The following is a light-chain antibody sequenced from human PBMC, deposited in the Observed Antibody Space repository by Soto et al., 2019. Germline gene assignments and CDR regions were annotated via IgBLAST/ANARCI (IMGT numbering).Light chain of an antibody. J-gene: IGKJ5*01. CDR2: GAS. V-gene: IGKV3-15*01. CDR1: QTFGSN. Sequence: EIVMTQSPATLSVSPGERATISCRASQTFGSNLAWYQQKPGQAPRLLIYGASTRATGIPARFSGSGSGTEFTLTISSLQSEYFAVYYCQQYNNWPITFGQGTRVEIK. CDR3: QQYNNWPIT.